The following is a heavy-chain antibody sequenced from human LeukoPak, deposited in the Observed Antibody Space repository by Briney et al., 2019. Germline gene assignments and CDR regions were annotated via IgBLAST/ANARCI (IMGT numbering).Heavy chain of an antibody. CDR3: ARDLPNYYDSSGYYLYGMDV. V-gene: IGHV3-11*04. D-gene: IGHD3-22*01. J-gene: IGHJ6*02. CDR1: GFTFSDYY. Sequence: GGSLRLSCAVSGFTFSDYYMSWIRQAPGQGLEWVSYISSSSSTIYYADSVKGRFTISRDNAKNSLYLQMNSLRAEDTAVYYCARDLPNYYDSSGYYLYGMDVWGQGTTVTVSS. CDR2: ISSSSSTI.